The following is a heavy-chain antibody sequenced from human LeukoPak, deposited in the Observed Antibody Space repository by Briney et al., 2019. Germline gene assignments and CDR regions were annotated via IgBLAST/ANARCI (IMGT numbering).Heavy chain of an antibody. Sequence: GGSLRLSCAASGFTFSSYWMHWVRQAPGKGLVWVSRINTDGSSTTYADSVKGRFTISRDNAKNTLYLQMNSLSAEDTAVYYCAGGYSSSYRIDYWGQGTLVTVSS. CDR1: GFTFSSYW. D-gene: IGHD6-6*01. CDR3: AGGYSSSYRIDY. CDR2: INTDGSST. V-gene: IGHV3-74*01. J-gene: IGHJ4*02.